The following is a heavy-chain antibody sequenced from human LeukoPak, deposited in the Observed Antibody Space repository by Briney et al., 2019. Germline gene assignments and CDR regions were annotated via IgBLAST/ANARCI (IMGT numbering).Heavy chain of an antibody. V-gene: IGHV3-53*01. CDR2: IYSGGST. CDR1: GFTVSSNY. Sequence: GGSLRLSCAASGFTVSSNYMSWVRQAPGKGLEWVSVIYSGGSTYYADSVKGRFTISRDNSKNTLYLQMNSLRAEDTAVYYCAKVAAAAGFDYWGQGTLVTVSS. CDR3: AKVAAAAGFDY. D-gene: IGHD6-13*01. J-gene: IGHJ4*02.